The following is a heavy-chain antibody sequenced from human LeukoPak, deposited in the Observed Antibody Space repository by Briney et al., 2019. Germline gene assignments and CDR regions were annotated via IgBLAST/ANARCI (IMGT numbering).Heavy chain of an antibody. CDR1: GGSFSGYY. V-gene: IGHV4-34*01. CDR3: ARWTYYYDSSGYPDAFDI. Sequence: SETLSLTCAVYGGSFSGYYWRWLRQPPGKGLEGFGEINHSGSTNYNPSLKSRVTISVDTSKNQFSLTLSSVTAADTAVYYCARWTYYYDSSGYPDAFDIWGQGTMVTVSS. J-gene: IGHJ3*02. CDR2: INHSGST. D-gene: IGHD3-22*01.